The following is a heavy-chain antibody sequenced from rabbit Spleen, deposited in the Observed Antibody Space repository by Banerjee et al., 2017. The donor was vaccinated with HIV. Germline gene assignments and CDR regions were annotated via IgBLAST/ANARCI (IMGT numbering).Heavy chain of an antibody. CDR3: ARALKGDDCLDL. CDR1: GFDFSRTG. D-gene: IGHD6-1*01. V-gene: IGHV1S45*01. J-gene: IGHJ4*01. CDR2: IYAGSSGST. Sequence: QEQLMESGGGLVQPGGSLKLSCKASGFDFSRTGVSWVRQAPGKGLEWIACIYAGSSGSTYYASWAKGRFTISKTSSTTVTLQMTSLTAADTATYFCARALKGDDCLDLWGQGTLVTVS.